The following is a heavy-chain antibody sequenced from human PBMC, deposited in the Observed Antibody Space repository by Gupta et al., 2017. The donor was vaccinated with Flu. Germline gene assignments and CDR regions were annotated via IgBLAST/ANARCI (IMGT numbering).Heavy chain of an antibody. Sequence: QVQLVESGGGVVQPGRSLRLSCVASGFTFSSHGMHWVRQGPGKGLEWVALIWYDGSNKYYADSVRGRFTISRDSSKNTLYLQMNSLRAEDTAVYYCARDARQYCRGGTCYWENWGQGTLVTVSS. J-gene: IGHJ4*02. CDR3: ARDARQYCRGGTCYWEN. CDR2: IWYDGSNK. V-gene: IGHV3-33*01. CDR1: GFTFSSHG. D-gene: IGHD2-15*01.